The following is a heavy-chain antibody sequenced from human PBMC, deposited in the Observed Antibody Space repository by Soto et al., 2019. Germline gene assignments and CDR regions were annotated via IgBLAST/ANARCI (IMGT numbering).Heavy chain of an antibody. J-gene: IGHJ6*02. CDR3: AKSRTEGGTIFGVAVGRNYGMDV. CDR1: GFTFSSYG. Sequence: ESGGGVVQPGRSLRLSCAASGFTFSSYGMHWVRQTPGKGLEWVAVISYDGSNKYYADSVKGRFTISRDNSKNTLYLQMNSLRAEDTAVYYCAKSRTEGGTIFGVAVGRNYGMDVWGQGTTVTVSS. D-gene: IGHD3-3*01. V-gene: IGHV3-30*18. CDR2: ISYDGSNK.